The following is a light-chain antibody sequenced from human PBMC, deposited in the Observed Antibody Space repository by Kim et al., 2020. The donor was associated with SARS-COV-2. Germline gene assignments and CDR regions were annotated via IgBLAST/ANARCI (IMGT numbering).Light chain of an antibody. J-gene: IGKJ1*01. CDR2: GAS. CDR3: QQYGTSPET. Sequence: ESVLTQSPGTLSLSPGERATLSCRASQSVSSSYLAWYQQKPGQAPRLLIYGASVRATGIPDRFSGSGSGTDFTLTISRLETEDFAVYYCQQYGTSPETFGQGTKVDIK. CDR1: QSVSSSY. V-gene: IGKV3-20*01.